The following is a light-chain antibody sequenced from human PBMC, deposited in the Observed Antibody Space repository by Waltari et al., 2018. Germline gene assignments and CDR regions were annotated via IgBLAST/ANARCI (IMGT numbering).Light chain of an antibody. CDR1: SLRRYY. CDR2: GQD. V-gene: IGLV3-19*01. J-gene: IGLJ3*02. CDR3: HSRDTISTRV. Sequence: SSELTQDPAVSVALGQTVRITCQGDSLRRYYASWYQQRPGQAPRLVLYGQDNRPSWIPDRFSGSTSGDTASLTITGAQAEDEADYYCHSRDTISTRVFGGGTRLTV.